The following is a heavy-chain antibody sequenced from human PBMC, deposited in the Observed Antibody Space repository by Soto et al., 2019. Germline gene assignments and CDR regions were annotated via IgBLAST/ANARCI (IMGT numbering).Heavy chain of an antibody. CDR2: ISWNSGSI. V-gene: IGHV3-9*01. D-gene: IGHD2-2*01. CDR1: GFTFDDYA. CDR3: AKDSRGGYCSSTSCYWSYYYYMDV. Sequence: EVQLVESGGGWVQPGRSLRLSCAASGFTFDDYAMHWVRQAPGKGLEWVSGISWNSGSIGYADSVKGRFTISRDNAKNSLYLQMNSLRAEDTALYYCAKDSRGGYCSSTSCYWSYYYYMDVWGKGTTVTVSS. J-gene: IGHJ6*03.